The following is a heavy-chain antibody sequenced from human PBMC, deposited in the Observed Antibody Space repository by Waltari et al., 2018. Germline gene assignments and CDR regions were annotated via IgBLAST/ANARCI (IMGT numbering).Heavy chain of an antibody. Sequence: QVQLVESGGGVVQPGGSLRLSCAASGFTFSSYGMHWVRQAPGKGLEWVAFIRYDGSNKYYADSVKGRFTISRDNSKNTLYLQMNSLRAEDTAVYYCAKDRSIGPYGSGTWGAFDIWGQGTMVTVSS. V-gene: IGHV3-30*02. J-gene: IGHJ3*02. CDR1: GFTFSSYG. CDR2: IRYDGSNK. CDR3: AKDRSIGPYGSGTWGAFDI. D-gene: IGHD3-10*01.